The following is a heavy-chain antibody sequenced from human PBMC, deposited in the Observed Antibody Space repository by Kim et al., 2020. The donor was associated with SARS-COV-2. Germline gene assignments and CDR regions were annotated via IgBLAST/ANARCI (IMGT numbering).Heavy chain of an antibody. V-gene: IGHV3-23*01. J-gene: IGHJ4*02. CDR3: AKERLGATVTPY. Sequence: YYADSVKGQFTIARDNSKNTLYLQMNSLGAEDTAVYYCAKERLGATVTPYWGQGTLVTVSS. D-gene: IGHD4-17*01.